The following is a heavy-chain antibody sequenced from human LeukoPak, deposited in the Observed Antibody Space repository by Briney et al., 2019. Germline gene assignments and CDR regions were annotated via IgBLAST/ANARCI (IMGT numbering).Heavy chain of an antibody. V-gene: IGHV1-2*02. J-gene: IGHJ4*02. CDR1: GYTFTGYY. Sequence: ASVKVSCKASGYTFTGYYMHWVRQAPGQGLEWMGWINPNSGGTNYAQKFQGRVTMTRDTSISTAYMELGRLRSDDTAVYYCARSYEYSSSYNFDYWGQGTLVTVSS. CDR2: INPNSGGT. CDR3: ARSYEYSSSYNFDY. D-gene: IGHD6-6*01.